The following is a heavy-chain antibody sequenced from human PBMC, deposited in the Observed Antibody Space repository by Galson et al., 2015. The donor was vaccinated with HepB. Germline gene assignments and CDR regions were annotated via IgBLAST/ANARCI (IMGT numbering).Heavy chain of an antibody. J-gene: IGHJ5*02. CDR3: AREELAPLRTGYFRYLDS. CDR2: SPFDESSD. D-gene: IGHD3/OR15-3a*01. V-gene: IGHV3-30*03. Sequence: SLRLSCAGSGFTFSNSAMHWVRQAPGKGLEWVAVSPFDESSDQYGDAVKGRFTISRDNSQNTIYLLMTSLRVDDTAVYYCAREELAPLRTGYFRYLDSWGRGTLVTVSS. CDR1: GFTFSNSA.